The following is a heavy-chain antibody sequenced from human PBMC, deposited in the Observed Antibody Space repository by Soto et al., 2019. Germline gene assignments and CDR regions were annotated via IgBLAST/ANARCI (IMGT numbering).Heavy chain of an antibody. CDR3: ARTSIWFDP. D-gene: IGHD2-2*01. J-gene: IGHJ5*02. CDR1: GGSISSSTYY. CDR2: FFIGGNT. Sequence: SETLSLTCTVSGGSISSSTYYWGWMRQPPGKGLEWIASFFIGGNTYYSPSLKSRVTISVDTSKNQFSLKLSSVTAADTAVYYCARTSIWFDPWGQGTLVTVSS. V-gene: IGHV4-39*01.